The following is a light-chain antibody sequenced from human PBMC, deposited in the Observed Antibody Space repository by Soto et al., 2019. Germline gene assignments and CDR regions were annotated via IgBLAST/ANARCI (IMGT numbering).Light chain of an antibody. CDR2: GAS. J-gene: IGKJ1*01. Sequence: VLTPSPGTLSLSPGERATLSCRASQSLSSTYLAWYQWRPGQAPRLLTYGASTRATGIPDRFSGSGSETNFTLTISRLGPDDFAVYYCQEYGSSRTFGQGNKVDI. CDR3: QEYGSSRT. CDR1: QSLSSTY. V-gene: IGKV3-20*01.